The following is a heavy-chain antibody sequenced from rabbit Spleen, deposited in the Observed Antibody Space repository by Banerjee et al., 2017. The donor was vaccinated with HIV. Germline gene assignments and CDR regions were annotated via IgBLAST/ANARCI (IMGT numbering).Heavy chain of an antibody. V-gene: IGHV1S45*01. Sequence: QEQLEESGGDLVKPEGSLTLTCTASGFSFSDNYWICWVRQAPGKGLEWIACIDAGGGGDTYYANWAKGRFTISKTSSTTVTLQMTSLTAADTATYFCVRDATTNRIVYFDLWGPDTLVTVS. CDR1: GFSFSDNYW. J-gene: IGHJ4*01. CDR3: VRDATTNRIVYFDL. CDR2: IDAGGGGDT. D-gene: IGHD1-1*01.